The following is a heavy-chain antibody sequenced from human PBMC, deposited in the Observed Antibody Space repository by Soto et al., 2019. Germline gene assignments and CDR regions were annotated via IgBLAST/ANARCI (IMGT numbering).Heavy chain of an antibody. J-gene: IGHJ4*02. CDR3: ARGRDHYDILTGYYTVPRFDY. V-gene: IGHV4-34*01. CDR2: INHSGST. CDR1: GGSFSGYY. D-gene: IGHD3-9*01. Sequence: SETLSLSCAVYGGSFSGYYWSWIRQPPGKGLEWIGEINHSGSTNYNPSLKSRVTISVDTSKNQFSLKLSSVTAADTAVYYCARGRDHYDILTGYYTVPRFDYWGQGTLVPVS.